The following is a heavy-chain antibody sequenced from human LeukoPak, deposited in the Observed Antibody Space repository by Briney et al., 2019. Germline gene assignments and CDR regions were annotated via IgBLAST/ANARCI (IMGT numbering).Heavy chain of an antibody. CDR2: IKQDGSEK. V-gene: IGHV3-7*03. Sequence: PGGSLRLSCVASGFPFSSYWMSWVRQAPGKGLEWVANIKQDGSEKYYVDSVKGRFTISRDNAKNSLYLQMNSLRAEDTAVYYCARDHYDFWSGYYDYFDYWGQGTLVTVSS. J-gene: IGHJ4*02. CDR1: GFPFSSYW. D-gene: IGHD3-3*01. CDR3: ARDHYDFWSGYYDYFDY.